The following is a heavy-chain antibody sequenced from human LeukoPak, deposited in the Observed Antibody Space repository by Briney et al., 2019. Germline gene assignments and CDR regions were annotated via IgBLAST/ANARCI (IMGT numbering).Heavy chain of an antibody. D-gene: IGHD3-16*01. CDR2: IYSGGST. Sequence: PGGSLRLSCAASGFTVSRNYMSWVRQAPGKGLEWVSVIYSGGSTYYADSVKGRSTISRDTSQNTLYLQMNSLRAEDTAVYYCARERSEGLSFDYWGQGTLVTVSS. J-gene: IGHJ4*02. CDR1: GFTVSRNY. CDR3: ARERSEGLSFDY. V-gene: IGHV3-53*01.